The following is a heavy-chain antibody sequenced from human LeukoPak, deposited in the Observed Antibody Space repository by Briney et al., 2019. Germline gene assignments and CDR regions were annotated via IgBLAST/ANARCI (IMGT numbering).Heavy chain of an antibody. V-gene: IGHV4-34*01. Sequence: PSETLSLTCAVYGGSFSGYYWSWIRQPPGKGLEWIGEINHGGSTNYNPSLKSRVTISVDTSKNQFSLKLSSVTAADTAVYYCASTAMSDYWGQGTLVTVSS. CDR1: GGSFSGYY. J-gene: IGHJ4*02. CDR3: ASTAMSDY. CDR2: INHGGST. D-gene: IGHD2-2*01.